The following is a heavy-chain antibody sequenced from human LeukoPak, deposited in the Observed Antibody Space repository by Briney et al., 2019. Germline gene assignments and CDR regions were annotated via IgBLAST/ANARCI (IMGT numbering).Heavy chain of an antibody. CDR3: ARGGISGYCSGGSCYTGGIRTYSYGAPVDY. Sequence: SVTVSCKSSGGTFSIYAISWVRQAPGQGREWMGRIIPIFGTANYAQKFQGRVTITADKSTSTAYMELSSLRSEDTAVYYCARGGISGYCSGGSCYTGGIRTYSYGAPVDYWGQGTLVTVSS. CDR2: IIPIFGTA. CDR1: GGTFSIYA. J-gene: IGHJ4*02. V-gene: IGHV1-69*06. D-gene: IGHD2-15*01.